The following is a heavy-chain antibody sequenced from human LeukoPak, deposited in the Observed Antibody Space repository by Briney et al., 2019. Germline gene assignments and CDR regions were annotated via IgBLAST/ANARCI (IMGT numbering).Heavy chain of an antibody. Sequence: GRSLRLSCAASGFTFSSYGMHWVRQAPGKGLEWVAVMWYDGSNKYYADSVKGRFTISRDNSKNTLYLQMNSLRAEDTAVYYCARHIVVVPAATSGMDVWGKGTTVTVSS. J-gene: IGHJ6*04. CDR1: GFTFSSYG. CDR3: ARHIVVVPAATSGMDV. D-gene: IGHD2-2*01. V-gene: IGHV3-33*01. CDR2: MWYDGSNK.